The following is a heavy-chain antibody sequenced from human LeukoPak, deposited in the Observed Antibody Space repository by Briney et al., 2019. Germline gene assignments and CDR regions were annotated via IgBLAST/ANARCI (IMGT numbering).Heavy chain of an antibody. Sequence: GGSLRLSCVASGFTFSDFDMNWVRQAPGKGLEWVSSISTSGSNTYYADSVRGRFTISRHNAKNSIYLQPSSLRAEDSAVYYCAREGNYGARYLGHWGQGALVLVSS. D-gene: IGHD4/OR15-4a*01. CDR2: ISTSGSNT. CDR1: GFTFSDFD. V-gene: IGHV3-21*01. CDR3: AREGNYGARYLGH. J-gene: IGHJ4*02.